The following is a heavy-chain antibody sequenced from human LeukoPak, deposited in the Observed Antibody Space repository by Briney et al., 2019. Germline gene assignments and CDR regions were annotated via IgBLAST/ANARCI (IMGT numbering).Heavy chain of an antibody. CDR2: IKQDGSEK. CDR3: ARAGDYDTTRYH. CDR1: VFSFSNYW. D-gene: IGHD3-22*01. V-gene: IGHV3-7*01. J-gene: IGHJ5*02. Sequence: PGGCLTLSRAASVFSFSNYWMSWVRQAAGKGVEWVANIKQDGSEKYYVDSVKGRFTISRDNAKNSLYLQMNSLRVEDTALYYCARAGDYDTTRYHWGQGTLVTVSS.